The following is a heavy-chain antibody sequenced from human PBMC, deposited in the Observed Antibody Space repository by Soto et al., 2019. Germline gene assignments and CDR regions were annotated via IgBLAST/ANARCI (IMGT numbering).Heavy chain of an antibody. CDR3: TRDRAFNRFDF. CDR1: GFTFSDSW. CDR2: INRDGSVK. V-gene: IGHV3-7*01. Sequence: PGGSLRLSCADSGFTFSDSWMAWVRQFPGRGLEWVANINRDGSVKNYMDSVRGRFTVSRDNAKNSLYLQMNSLRPDDTALYFCTRDRAFNRFDFWGQGTLVTVSS. J-gene: IGHJ4*02. D-gene: IGHD3-10*01.